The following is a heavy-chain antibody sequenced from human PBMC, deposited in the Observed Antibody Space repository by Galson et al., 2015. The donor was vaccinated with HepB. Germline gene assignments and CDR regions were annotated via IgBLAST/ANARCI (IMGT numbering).Heavy chain of an antibody. Sequence: SLRLSCAASGFTVSSNYMTWVRQAPGKGLEWVSVIHNTGNTYYADSVKGRFTISRDNSKNTLYLQMNSLRVEDTVVYYCAREGSYGYYMDVWGKGTTVTVSS. CDR1: GFTVSSNY. D-gene: IGHD1-26*01. J-gene: IGHJ6*03. CDR2: IHNTGNT. CDR3: AREGSYGYYMDV. V-gene: IGHV3-53*01.